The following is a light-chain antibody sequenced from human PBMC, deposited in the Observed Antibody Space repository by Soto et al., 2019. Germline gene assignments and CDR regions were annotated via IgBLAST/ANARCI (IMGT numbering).Light chain of an antibody. J-gene: IGKJ1*01. CDR3: QQSYSTPRWT. CDR1: QSISSY. Sequence: DIQMTQSPSSLSASVGDRVTITCRASQSISSYLNGYQQKPGKAPKLLIYAASRLQSGVPSSFSGSGSGTDVTLTISSLQPEDFATYYCQQSYSTPRWTFGQGTKVEI. V-gene: IGKV1-39*01. CDR2: AAS.